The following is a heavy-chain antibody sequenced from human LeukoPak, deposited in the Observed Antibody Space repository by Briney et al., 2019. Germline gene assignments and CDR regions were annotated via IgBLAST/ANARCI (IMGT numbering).Heavy chain of an antibody. J-gene: IGHJ4*02. Sequence: SETLSLTCTVSGGSITGNYWSWSRQPPGKGLEWIGYIYNSETTNYNPSLKSRVTISIDTSKNQFSLKLSSVTAADTTVYYCARHDGDWGQGILVTVSS. V-gene: IGHV4-59*08. CDR1: GGSITGNY. D-gene: IGHD4-17*01. CDR2: IYNSETT. CDR3: ARHDGD.